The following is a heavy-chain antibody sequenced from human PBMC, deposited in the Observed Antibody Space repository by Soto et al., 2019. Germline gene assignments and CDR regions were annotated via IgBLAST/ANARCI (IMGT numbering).Heavy chain of an antibody. D-gene: IGHD3-22*01. CDR2: IIPIFGTA. J-gene: IGHJ6*02. Sequence: SVKVSCKASGGTFSSYAISWVRQAPGQGLEWMGGIIPIFGTANYAQKFQGRVTITADESTSTAYMELSSLRSEDTAVYFCAREYYYDSSGYYYYYYGLDVWGQGTTVTVSS. V-gene: IGHV1-69*13. CDR3: AREYYYDSSGYYYYYYGLDV. CDR1: GGTFSSYA.